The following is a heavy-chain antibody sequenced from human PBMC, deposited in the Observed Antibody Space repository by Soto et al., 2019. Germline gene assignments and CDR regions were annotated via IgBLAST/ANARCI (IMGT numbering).Heavy chain of an antibody. Sequence: PGGSLRLSCAASGFTFSSHWMSWVRQAPGKGLEWVANINQDGSEKYYVDSVKGRFTISRDNAKNSLYLQMNSLRAEDTAVYYCVRDHPTPALYFDYWGRGTRVTVSS. CDR2: INQDGSEK. V-gene: IGHV3-7*01. J-gene: IGHJ4*02. CDR3: VRDHPTPALYFDY. D-gene: IGHD2-15*01. CDR1: GFTFSSHW.